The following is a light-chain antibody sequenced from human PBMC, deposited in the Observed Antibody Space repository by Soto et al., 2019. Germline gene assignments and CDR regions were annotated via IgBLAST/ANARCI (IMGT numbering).Light chain of an antibody. J-gene: IGLJ1*01. Sequence: QSVLTQPASVSGSPGQSITISCTGTSSDIGGYDYVSWYQHHPGKAPKFIIYGVTNRPSGVSHRFSGSKSANMASLTISGLQAEDEADYYCSSYAGSDNPYVFGTGTKVTVL. CDR3: SSYAGSDNPYV. CDR2: GVT. CDR1: SSDIGGYDY. V-gene: IGLV2-14*01.